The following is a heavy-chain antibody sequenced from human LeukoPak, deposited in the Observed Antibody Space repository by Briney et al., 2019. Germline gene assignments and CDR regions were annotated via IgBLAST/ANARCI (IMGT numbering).Heavy chain of an antibody. CDR3: ARDLGSSWPYYYYYYMDV. J-gene: IGHJ6*03. CDR1: GYTFTGYY. Sequence: ASVKVSCKASGYTFTGYYMHWGRQAPGQGLEWMGWINPNSGGTNYAQKFQGRVTMTRDTSISTAYMELSRLRSDDTAVYYCARDLGSSWPYYYYYYMDVWGKGTTVTMSS. V-gene: IGHV1-2*02. CDR2: INPNSGGT. D-gene: IGHD6-13*01.